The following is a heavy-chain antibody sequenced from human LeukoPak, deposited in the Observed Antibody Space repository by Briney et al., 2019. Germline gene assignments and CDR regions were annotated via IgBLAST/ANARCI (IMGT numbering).Heavy chain of an antibody. CDR1: GFTFSRNS. V-gene: IGHV3-53*01. Sequence: PGGSLRLSCTVSGFTFSRNSMSWVRQAPGKGLEWVSFIYSDNTHYSDSVKGRFTISRDNSKNTLYLQMNSLRAEDTAVYYCARRAGAYSHPYDYWGQGTLVTVSS. D-gene: IGHD4/OR15-4a*01. J-gene: IGHJ4*02. CDR2: IYSDNT. CDR3: ARRAGAYSHPYDY.